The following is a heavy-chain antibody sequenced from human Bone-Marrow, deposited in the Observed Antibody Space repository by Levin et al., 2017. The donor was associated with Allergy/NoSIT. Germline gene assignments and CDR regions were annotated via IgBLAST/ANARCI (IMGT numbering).Heavy chain of an antibody. Sequence: PGGSLRLSCAASGFTFNHYALHWVRQTPDKGLEWVTVISFDGINKFYADSVRGRFTISRDNSKNILYLEMNSLRVEDTALYYCARDDGYSDDVLDSQGGGDRTRTRPRFAFDIWGQGTPVTVSS. D-gene: IGHD3/OR15-3a*01. CDR1: GFTFNHYA. V-gene: IGHV3-30*04. J-gene: IGHJ3*02. CDR2: ISFDGINK. CDR3: ARDDGYSDDVLDSQGGGDRTRTRPRFAFDI.